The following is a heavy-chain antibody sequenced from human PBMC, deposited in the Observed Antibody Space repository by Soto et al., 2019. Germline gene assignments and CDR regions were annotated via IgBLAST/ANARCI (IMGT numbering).Heavy chain of an antibody. Sequence: QLQLQESGPGLVKPSETLSLTCTVSGGSISSSSYYWGWIRQPPGKGLEWIGYIYYSGSTNYNPSLKSRVTISVDTSKNQFSLKLSSVTAADTAVYYCARSFRAYSSSWYGLYFDYWGQGTLVTVSS. CDR3: ARSFRAYSSSWYGLYFDY. J-gene: IGHJ4*02. CDR1: GGSISSSSYY. D-gene: IGHD6-13*01. V-gene: IGHV4-61*05. CDR2: IYYSGST.